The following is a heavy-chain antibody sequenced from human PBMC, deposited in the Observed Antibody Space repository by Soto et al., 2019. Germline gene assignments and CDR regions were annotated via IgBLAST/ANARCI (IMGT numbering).Heavy chain of an antibody. CDR1: GGTFSSYA. Sequence: ASVKVSCKASGGTFSSYAISLVRQAPGQGLEWMGGIIPIFGTANYAQKFQGRVTITADESTSTAYMELSSLRSEDTAVYYCAREGPWGGDHYYYYGMEVWGQGTTVTVSS. V-gene: IGHV1-69*13. CDR3: AREGPWGGDHYYYYGMEV. J-gene: IGHJ6*02. D-gene: IGHD4-17*01. CDR2: IIPIFGTA.